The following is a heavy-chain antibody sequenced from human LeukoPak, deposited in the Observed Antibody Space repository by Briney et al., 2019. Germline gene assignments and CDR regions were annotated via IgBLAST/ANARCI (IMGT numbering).Heavy chain of an antibody. D-gene: IGHD3-22*01. J-gene: IGHJ4*02. Sequence: SETLSLTCAVSGGSFSGYYWTWIRQPPGKGLEWIGEINHSGSTNYNPSLKSRVTISVDTSKNQFSLKLSSVTAADTAVYYCARGYSSGYHFDYWGQGTLVTVSS. CDR2: INHSGST. CDR1: GGSFSGYY. V-gene: IGHV4-34*01. CDR3: ARGYSSGYHFDY.